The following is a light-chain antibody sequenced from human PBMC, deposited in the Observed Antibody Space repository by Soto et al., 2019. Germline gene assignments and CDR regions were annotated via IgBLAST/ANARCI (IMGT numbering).Light chain of an antibody. Sequence: QSVLTQPRSVSGSPGQSVSISCTGTSSDVGVYNYVSWYQQHPGKAPKFMIYDVNKRPSGVPDRFSGSKSGNTASLTISGLQAEDEADYYCCSYAGSRVVFGRGTKVTV. J-gene: IGLJ2*01. CDR3: CSYAGSRVV. CDR2: DVN. V-gene: IGLV2-11*01. CDR1: SSDVGVYNY.